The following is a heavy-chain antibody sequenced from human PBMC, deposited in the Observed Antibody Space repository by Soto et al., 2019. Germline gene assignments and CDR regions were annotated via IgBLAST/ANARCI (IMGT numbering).Heavy chain of an antibody. CDR1: GYTFTSYS. CDR3: ARVVVAGGYCSGGSCYQAGYMDV. CDR2: INAGNGNT. D-gene: IGHD2-15*01. V-gene: IGHV1-3*01. J-gene: IGHJ6*03. Sequence: ASVKVSCKASGYTFTSYSMHWVRQAPGQRLEWMGWINAGNGNTKYSQKFQGRVTITRDTSASTAYMELSSLRSEDTAVYYCARVVVAGGYCSGGSCYQAGYMDVWGKGTTVTVSS.